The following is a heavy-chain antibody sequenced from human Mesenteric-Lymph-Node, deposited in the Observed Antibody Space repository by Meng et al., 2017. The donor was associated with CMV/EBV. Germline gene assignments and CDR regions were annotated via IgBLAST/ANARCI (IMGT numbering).Heavy chain of an antibody. D-gene: IGHD4-23*01. V-gene: IGHV4-34*01. CDR1: GGSFSGYY. Sequence: PQQRRGADLLKPSETLSLTCAVYGGSFSGYYWSWIRQPPGKGLEWIGEINHSGSTNYNPSLKSRVTISVDTSKNQFSLKLSSVTAADTAVYYCARHQRWLKSEGGFNYWGQGTLVTVSS. CDR2: INHSGST. CDR3: ARHQRWLKSEGGFNY. J-gene: IGHJ4*02.